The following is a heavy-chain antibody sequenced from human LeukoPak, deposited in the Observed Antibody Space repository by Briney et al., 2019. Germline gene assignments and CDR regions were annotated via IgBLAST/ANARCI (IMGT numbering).Heavy chain of an antibody. CDR1: GGSISSYY. Sequence: PSETLFLTCTVSGGSISSYYWSWIRQPPGKGLEWIGYIYYSGSTNYNPSLKSRVTISVDTSKNQFSLKLSSVTAADTAVYYCAAGIAVAGNDAFDIWGQGTMVTVSS. CDR2: IYYSGST. V-gene: IGHV4-59*01. J-gene: IGHJ3*02. CDR3: AAGIAVAGNDAFDI. D-gene: IGHD6-19*01.